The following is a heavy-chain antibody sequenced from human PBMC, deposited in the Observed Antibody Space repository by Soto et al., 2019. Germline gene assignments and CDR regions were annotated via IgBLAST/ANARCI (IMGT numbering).Heavy chain of an antibody. J-gene: IGHJ6*02. CDR1: GFTFSSYA. CDR2: ISGSGAST. Sequence: EVQVLESGGGLVQPGGSLRLSCAASGFTFSSYAMNWVRQAPGKGLGWVSGISGSGASTHYADSVKGRFTISRDNSKNTVYLEMSSLRADDTAIYYCAKDLDYSSSSEMDYYYGMDVWDQGTTVTVSS. D-gene: IGHD6-6*01. V-gene: IGHV3-23*01. CDR3: AKDLDYSSSSEMDYYYGMDV.